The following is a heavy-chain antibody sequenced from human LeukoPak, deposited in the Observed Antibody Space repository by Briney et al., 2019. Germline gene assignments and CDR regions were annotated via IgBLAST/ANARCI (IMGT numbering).Heavy chain of an antibody. CDR3: ARSIPVIRRIYYYYYMDV. CDR1: GYTFTGYY. J-gene: IGHJ6*03. D-gene: IGHD2-15*01. CDR2: INPNSGGT. V-gene: IGHV1-2*02. Sequence: GASVKVSCKASGYTFTGYYMHWVRQAPGQGLEWMGWINPNSGGTNYAQKFQGRVTMTRDTSISTAYMELSRLRSDDTAVYYCARSIPVIRRIYYYYYMDVWGKGTTVTVSS.